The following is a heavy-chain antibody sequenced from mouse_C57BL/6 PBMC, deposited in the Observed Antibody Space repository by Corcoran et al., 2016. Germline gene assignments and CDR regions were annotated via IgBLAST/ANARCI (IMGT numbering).Heavy chain of an antibody. V-gene: IGHV9-3*01. Sequence: QIQLVQSGPELKKPGETVKISCKASGYTFPTYGMSWVKQAPGKGLKWMGWINTYSGVPTYADDFKGRFAFSLETSASTAYLQINNLKNEDTATYFCARYGYDYFDDWGQGTTLTVSS. D-gene: IGHD2-2*01. CDR2: INTYSGVP. J-gene: IGHJ2*01. CDR3: ARYGYDYFDD. CDR1: GYTFPTYG.